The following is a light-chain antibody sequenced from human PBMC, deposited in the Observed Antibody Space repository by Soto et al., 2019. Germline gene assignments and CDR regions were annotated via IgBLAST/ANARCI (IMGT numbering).Light chain of an antibody. CDR1: QSVSSSY. CDR3: EQYDSSPKT. Sequence: EIVLTQSPGTLSLSPGERATLSCRASQSVSSSYLAWYRQKPGQAPRLLIYGASIRATGIPDRFSGSGSGTDFTLTISRLEPEDFAVYYCEQYDSSPKTFGQGTKVDIK. V-gene: IGKV3-20*01. J-gene: IGKJ1*01. CDR2: GAS.